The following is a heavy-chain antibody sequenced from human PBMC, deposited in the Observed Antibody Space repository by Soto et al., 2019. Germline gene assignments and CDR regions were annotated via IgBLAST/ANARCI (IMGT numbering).Heavy chain of an antibody. J-gene: IGHJ3*02. CDR2: IYSGGNT. D-gene: IGHD3-16*01. CDR1: GFTVTSNY. CDR3: GGGPWPGGGGAFDI. V-gene: IGHV3-53*02. Sequence: EVQLVETGGGLIQPGGSLRLSCAASGFTVTSNYMSWVRQAPGKGLEWVSVIYSGGNTYYADSVKGRFTISRDNSKTRLYFQRNSRGAGDRALVYWGGGPWPGGGGAFDIWGQGTMVSVSS.